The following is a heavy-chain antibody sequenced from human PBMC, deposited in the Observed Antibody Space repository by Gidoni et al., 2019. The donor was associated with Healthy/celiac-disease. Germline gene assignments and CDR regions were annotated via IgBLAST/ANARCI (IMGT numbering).Heavy chain of an antibody. CDR2: IYPGDSDT. D-gene: IGHD2-2*01. Sequence: EVQLVQSGAEVKTPGESLKISCKGSGYSFTSYWIGWVRQMPGKGLEWMGIIYPGDSDTRYSPSFQGQVTISADKSIITAYLQWSSLKASDTAMYYCARPLLGYCSSTSCHTFDYWGQGTLVTVSS. V-gene: IGHV5-51*03. CDR1: GYSFTSYW. J-gene: IGHJ4*02. CDR3: ARPLLGYCSSTSCHTFDY.